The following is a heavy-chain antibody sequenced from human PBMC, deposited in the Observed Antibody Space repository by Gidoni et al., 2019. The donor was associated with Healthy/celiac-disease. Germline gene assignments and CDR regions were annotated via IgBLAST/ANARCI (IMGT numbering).Heavy chain of an antibody. CDR2: IYYSGST. V-gene: IGHV4-59*01. J-gene: IGHJ4*02. CDR1: GGSISSYY. CDR3: ARFYDSSGYDEYYFDY. D-gene: IGHD3-22*01. Sequence: QVQLQESGPGLVKPSETLSLTCTVSGGSISSYYWSWIRQPPGKGLEWIGYIYYSGSTNYNPSLKSRVTISVDTSKNQFSLKLSSVTAADTAVYYCARFYDSSGYDEYYFDYWGQGTLVTVSS.